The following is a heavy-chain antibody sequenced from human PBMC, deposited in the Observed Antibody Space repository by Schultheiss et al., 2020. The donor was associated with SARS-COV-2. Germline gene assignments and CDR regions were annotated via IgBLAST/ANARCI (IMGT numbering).Heavy chain of an antibody. D-gene: IGHD4-23*01. CDR3: TSRVVTLDY. J-gene: IGHJ4*02. CDR2: ISYDGSNK. Sequence: GESLKISCAASGFTFSSYGMHWVRQAPGKGLEWVAVISYDGSNKYYADSVKGRFTISRDNSKNTLYLQMNSLKTEDTAVYYCTSRVVTLDYWGQGTLVTVSS. CDR1: GFTFSSYG. V-gene: IGHV3-30*03.